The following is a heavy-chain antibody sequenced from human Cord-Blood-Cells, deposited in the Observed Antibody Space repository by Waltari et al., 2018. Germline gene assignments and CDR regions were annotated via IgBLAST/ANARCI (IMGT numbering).Heavy chain of an antibody. D-gene: IGHD2-2*02. J-gene: IGHJ5*02. CDR1: GGSFSGYY. CDR3: AGDIVVVPAAIRYNWFDP. V-gene: IGHV4-34*01. Sequence: QVQLQQWGAGLLKPSETLSLTCAVYGGSFSGYYWSWIRQPPGKGLEWIGEINHSGSTNYNPSRKSRVTISVDTSKNQFSLKLSSVTAADTAVYYCAGDIVVVPAAIRYNWFDPWGQGTLVTVSS. CDR2: INHSGST.